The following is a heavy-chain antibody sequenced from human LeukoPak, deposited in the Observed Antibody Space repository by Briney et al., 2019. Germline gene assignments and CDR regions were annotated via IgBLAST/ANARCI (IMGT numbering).Heavy chain of an antibody. J-gene: IGHJ4*02. V-gene: IGHV3-48*03. CDR1: GFTFSSYE. D-gene: IGHD6-19*01. Sequence: GGSLRLSCAASGFTFSSYEMNWVRQAPGKGLEWVSYISSSGSTIYYADSVKGRLTIPRDNAKNSLYLQMNSLRAEDTAVYYCAKDNSWYSSGWYFDYWGQGTLVTVSS. CDR2: ISSSGSTI. CDR3: AKDNSWYSSGWYFDY.